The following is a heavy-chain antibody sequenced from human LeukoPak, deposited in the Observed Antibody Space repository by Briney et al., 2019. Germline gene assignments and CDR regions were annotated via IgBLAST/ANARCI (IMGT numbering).Heavy chain of an antibody. V-gene: IGHV3-48*04. D-gene: IGHD2-2*01. J-gene: IGHJ6*02. Sequence: PGGSLRLSCAASGFTFSSYAMSWVRQAPGKGLEWVSYISSSSSTIYYADSVKGRFTISRDNTKNSLYLQMNSLRAEDTAVYYCARVPYCSSTSCRIPYYGMDVWGQGTTVTVSS. CDR2: ISSSSSTI. CDR1: GFTFSSYA. CDR3: ARVPYCSSTSCRIPYYGMDV.